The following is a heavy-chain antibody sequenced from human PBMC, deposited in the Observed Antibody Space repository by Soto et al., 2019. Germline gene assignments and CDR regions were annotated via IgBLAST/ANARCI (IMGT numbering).Heavy chain of an antibody. V-gene: IGHV4-59*08. CDR1: GGSISSYY. CDR2: IYYSGST. CDR3: ARRYDFLSGYLYYSYMDV. D-gene: IGHD3-3*01. Sequence: HVQLQESGPGLVKPSETLSLTCTVSGGSISSYYWSWIRQPPGKGLEWIGYIYYSGSTNYNPSLKSRVTISVDPSKNHFSLKRGSVTAADTAVYYCARRYDFLSGYLYYSYMDVWGKGTTVTVSS. J-gene: IGHJ6*03.